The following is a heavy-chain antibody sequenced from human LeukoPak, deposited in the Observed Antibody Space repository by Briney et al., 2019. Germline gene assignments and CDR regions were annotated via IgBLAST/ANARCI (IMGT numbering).Heavy chain of an antibody. CDR2: LIGSSGAT. V-gene: IGHV3-23*01. Sequence: GGSLRLSCAASGFTFSNYAMNWVRQAPGKGLEWVAVLIGSSGATDYADSVKGRFTISRDNSKNTLFLQMNSLRAEDTAVYFCAKRGVVIRVILVGFHREAYYFDSWGQGALVTVSS. CDR3: AKRGVVIRVILVGFHREAYYFDS. CDR1: GFTFSNYA. J-gene: IGHJ4*02. D-gene: IGHD3-22*01.